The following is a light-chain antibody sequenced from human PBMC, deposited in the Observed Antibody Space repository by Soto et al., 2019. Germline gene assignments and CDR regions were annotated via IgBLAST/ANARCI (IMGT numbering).Light chain of an antibody. CDR2: AAS. Sequence: DIQMTQSPSSLSASVGDRVTITCRASQSISSYLNWYQQKPGKAPKLLIYAASSLQSGVPSRFSGSGAGTDFTLTISSLQPEYFATYYCQQSYRPPRTFGQGTKVEIK. CDR3: QQSYRPPRT. V-gene: IGKV1-39*01. CDR1: QSISSY. J-gene: IGKJ1*01.